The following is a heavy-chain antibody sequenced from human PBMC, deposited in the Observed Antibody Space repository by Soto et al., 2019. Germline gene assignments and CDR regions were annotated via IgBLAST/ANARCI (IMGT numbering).Heavy chain of an antibody. CDR1: GFTFSNYG. CDR3: AKDRLVRDGLDV. Sequence: QVQLVESGGGVVQPGGFLRLSCAASGFTFSNYGVHWVRQAPGSGLEWVALISYDGNYQYYADAVKGRFAISRDNSKDTLYLEMTSLRSEATAIYYGAKDRLVRDGLDVWGQGTTVTVSS. V-gene: IGHV3-30*18. J-gene: IGHJ6*02. D-gene: IGHD3-10*01. CDR2: ISYDGNYQ.